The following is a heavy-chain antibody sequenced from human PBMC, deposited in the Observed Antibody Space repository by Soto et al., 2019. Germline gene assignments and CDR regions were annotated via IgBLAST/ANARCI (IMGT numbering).Heavy chain of an antibody. CDR2: SSISSSYI. CDR1: GFTFSSYS. Sequence: GGSLRLTCAASGFTFSSYSMNWVRQAPGKGLELVSSSSISSSYIYYADSVKGRFTIPRDHAKNSLYLHMNSLSAEVTAVSSCERALYYYASSGTGLYDYWGQGTLVTVSS. V-gene: IGHV3-21*01. D-gene: IGHD3-22*01. CDR3: ERALYYYASSGTGLYDY. J-gene: IGHJ4*02.